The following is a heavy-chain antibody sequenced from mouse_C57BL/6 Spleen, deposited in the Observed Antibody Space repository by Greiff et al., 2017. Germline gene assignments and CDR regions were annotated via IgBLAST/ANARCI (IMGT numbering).Heavy chain of an antibody. D-gene: IGHD3-1*01. Sequence: EVKLVESGGGLVQPGGSMKLSCAASGFTFSDAWMDWVRQSPVKGLEWVAEIRNKANNHATFHDKSVKGRFTISRADSKSSVYLQMNSLRAEDTGIYYCTLNRGFAYWGQGTLVTVSA. J-gene: IGHJ3*01. V-gene: IGHV6-6*01. CDR1: GFTFSDAW. CDR2: IRNKANNHAT. CDR3: TLNRGFAY.